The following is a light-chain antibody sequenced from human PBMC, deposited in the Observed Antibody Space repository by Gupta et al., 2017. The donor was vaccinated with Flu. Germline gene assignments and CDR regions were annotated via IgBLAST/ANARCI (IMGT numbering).Light chain of an antibody. CDR3: HQYPGT. J-gene: IGKJ2*02. CDR2: DAS. Sequence: TQSPSSLSASVGDRVSITCQASQDITTYVNWYQQKAGKAPKLLIYDASRLGTGVTSRFSGRGYGTHFSFTINSLLPEDIGTYYGHQYPGTFGQGTTLEIK. CDR1: QDITTY. V-gene: IGKV1-33*01.